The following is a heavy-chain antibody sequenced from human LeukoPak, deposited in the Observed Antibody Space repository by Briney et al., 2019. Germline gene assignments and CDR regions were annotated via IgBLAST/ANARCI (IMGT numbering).Heavy chain of an antibody. CDR2: ISHDGSTT. CDR3: AKGSYYDSSGSFYFDY. CDR1: GFTFSIYA. Sequence: GGSLRLSCAASGFTFSIYAIHWVRQAPGKGLEWVAVISHDGSTTYYADSVKGRFTISRDNSKNTLYVQVNSLGTEDTAAYYCAKGSYYDSSGSFYFDYWGQGTLVTVSS. D-gene: IGHD3-22*01. J-gene: IGHJ4*02. V-gene: IGHV3-30*04.